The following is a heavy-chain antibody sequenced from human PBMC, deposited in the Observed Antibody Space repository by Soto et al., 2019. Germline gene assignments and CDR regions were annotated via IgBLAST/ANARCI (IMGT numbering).Heavy chain of an antibody. J-gene: IGHJ4*02. D-gene: IGHD3-16*01. CDR3: AAGTLGAVWTPLDD. CDR1: GGSFSDNY. V-gene: IGHV4-59*12. Sequence: PSETLCLTCDVSGGSFSDNYWTWIRQVPGKGLEWIGYVYYSGSTNYNPSLKSRVTISVDASKQQFSLKLTSVTAADTALYYCAAGTLGAVWTPLDDWGQGILVTVSS. CDR2: VYYSGST.